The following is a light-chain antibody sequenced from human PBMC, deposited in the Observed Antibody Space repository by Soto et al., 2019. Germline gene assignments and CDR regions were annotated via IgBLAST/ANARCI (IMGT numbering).Light chain of an antibody. CDR1: QRVSSN. J-gene: IGKJ1*01. Sequence: EIAMTQSPATLSVTPGERATLSCRASQRVSSNLAWYQQKPGQAPRLLIYGASTRATGIPARFSGSGSGTEFTLTISSLQSEDFAAYYCQQYNNWPPWTFGQGTKVEIK. V-gene: IGKV3-15*01. CDR2: GAS. CDR3: QQYNNWPPWT.